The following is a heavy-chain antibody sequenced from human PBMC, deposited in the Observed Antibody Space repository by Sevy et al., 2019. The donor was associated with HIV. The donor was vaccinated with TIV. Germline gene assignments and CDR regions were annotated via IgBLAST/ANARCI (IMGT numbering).Heavy chain of an antibody. Sequence: GGSLRLSCVVSGFTFNNAWMNWVRQAPGKGPEWVGRIKSKADGGTSDYAAPVQGRFTISRDDSKNTMYLQMNSLKTEDTAVYYCTTPSPLAGYYYYGVDVSGQGAPVTVSS. CDR3: TTPSPLAGYYYYGVDV. CDR2: IKSKADGGTS. CDR1: GFTFNNAW. J-gene: IGHJ6*02. V-gene: IGHV3-15*07.